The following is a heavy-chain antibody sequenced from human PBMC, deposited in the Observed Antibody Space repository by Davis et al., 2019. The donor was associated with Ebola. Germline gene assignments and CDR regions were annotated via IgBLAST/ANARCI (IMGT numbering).Heavy chain of an antibody. V-gene: IGHV3-23*01. CDR1: GFTFSSYA. D-gene: IGHD3-22*01. Sequence: AGSLRLSCAASGFTFSSYAMSWVRQAPGKGLEWVSAISGSGGSTYYADSVKGRFTISRDNSKNTLYLQLNSLRAEDTAVYYCTRPYYYDSSGSDYWGQGTLVTVSS. CDR2: ISGSGGST. CDR3: TRPYYYDSSGSDY. J-gene: IGHJ4*02.